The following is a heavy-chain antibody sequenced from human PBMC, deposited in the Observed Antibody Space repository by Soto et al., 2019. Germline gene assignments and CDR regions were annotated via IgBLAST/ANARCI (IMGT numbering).Heavy chain of an antibody. CDR3: AKHRGVTTFYYYSGMDV. Sequence: GRSLRLSCAASGFTFSSYGMHWVRQAPGKGLERVAVISYDGSNTYYADSVKGRFTISRHNSKNTLYLQMNSLRAEDKAVYYCAKHRGVTTFYYYSGMDVWGQGTTVTVSS. J-gene: IGHJ6*02. CDR2: ISYDGSNT. CDR1: GFTFSSYG. D-gene: IGHD3-10*01. V-gene: IGHV3-30*18.